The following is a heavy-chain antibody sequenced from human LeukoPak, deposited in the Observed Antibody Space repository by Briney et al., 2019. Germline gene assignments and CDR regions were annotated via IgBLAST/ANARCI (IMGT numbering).Heavy chain of an antibody. CDR2: INPNSGGT. CDR3: ARNYYDSSGYYIHFDY. D-gene: IGHD3-22*01. J-gene: IGHJ4*02. CDR1: GYTFTGYY. Sequence: GASVKVSCKASGYTFTGYYMHWVRQAPGQGLEWMGWINPNSGGTNYAQNFQGRVTMTRDTSISTAYMELSRLRSDDTAVYYCARNYYDSSGYYIHFDYWGQGTLVTVSS. V-gene: IGHV1-2*02.